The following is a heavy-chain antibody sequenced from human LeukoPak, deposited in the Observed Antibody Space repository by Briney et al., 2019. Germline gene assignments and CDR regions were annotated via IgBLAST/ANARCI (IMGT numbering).Heavy chain of an antibody. D-gene: IGHD5-18*01. CDR2: ISGSGGST. V-gene: IGHV3-23*01. CDR1: GFTFSSYA. Sequence: PGGSLRLSCAASGFTFSSYAMGWVRQAPGKGLEWVSAISGSGGSTYYADSVKGRFTISRDNSKNTLYLQMNSLRAEDTAVYYCAKGERRVDTATLFDYWGQGTLVTVSS. CDR3: AKGERRVDTATLFDY. J-gene: IGHJ4*02.